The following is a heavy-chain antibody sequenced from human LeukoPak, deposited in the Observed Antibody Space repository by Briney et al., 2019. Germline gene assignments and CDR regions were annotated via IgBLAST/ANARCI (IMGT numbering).Heavy chain of an antibody. J-gene: IGHJ4*02. Sequence: SETLSLTCAVYGGSFIDYYWSWLRQPPGKGLEWIGEIDHSGSTTYNPSLKSRVTISVDTSKNQFSLKLNSVTAADMAVYYCARGFSHWGQGTLVTVSS. CDR1: GGSFIDYY. V-gene: IGHV4-34*01. CDR3: ARGFSH. CDR2: IDHSGST. D-gene: IGHD3-3*01.